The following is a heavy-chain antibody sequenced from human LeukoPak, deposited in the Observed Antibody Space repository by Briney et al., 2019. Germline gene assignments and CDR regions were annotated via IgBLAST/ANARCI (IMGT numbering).Heavy chain of an antibody. CDR3: ARDRIAVAGTFDY. V-gene: IGHV1-69*04. D-gene: IGHD6-19*01. Sequence: SVKVSCKASGGTFSSYAISWVRQAPGQGLEWMGRIIPLLGLANYAQKFQGRVTITADKSTSTAYMELSSLRSEDTAVYYCARDRIAVAGTFDYWGQGTLVTVSS. CDR1: GGTFSSYA. CDR2: IIPLLGLA. J-gene: IGHJ4*02.